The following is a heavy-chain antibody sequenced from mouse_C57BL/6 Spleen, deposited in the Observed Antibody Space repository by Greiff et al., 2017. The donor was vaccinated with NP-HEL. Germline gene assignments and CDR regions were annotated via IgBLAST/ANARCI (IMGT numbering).Heavy chain of an antibody. CDR1: GYTFTSYW. V-gene: IGHV1-52*01. D-gene: IGHD1-1*01. J-gene: IGHJ4*01. CDR3: ARSGSSPHYYAMDF. CDR2: IDPSDSET. Sequence: QVQLQQPGAELVRPGSSVKLSCKASGYTFTSYWMHWVKQRPIQGLEWIGNIDPSDSETHYNQKFKDKATLTADKSSSTAYMQLSSLTSEDSAVYYCARSGSSPHYYAMDFWGQGTSVTVSS.